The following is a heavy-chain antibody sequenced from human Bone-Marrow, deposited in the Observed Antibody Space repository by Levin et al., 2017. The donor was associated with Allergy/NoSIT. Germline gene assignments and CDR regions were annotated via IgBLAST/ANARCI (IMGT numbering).Heavy chain of an antibody. CDR3: ARGPNYSSVWDRQKQAYYYYDMDV. CDR2: MNPNSGHT. CDR1: GYTFTSSD. V-gene: IGHV1-8*01. Sequence: ASVKVSCKASGYTFTSSDINWVRQATGQGLEWMGWMNPNSGHTGYAQKFQGRVTMTRNTSISTAYMDLSSLRSEDAAVYYCARGPNYSSVWDRQKQAYYYYDMDVWGQGTTVTVSS. J-gene: IGHJ6*02. D-gene: IGHD6-19*01.